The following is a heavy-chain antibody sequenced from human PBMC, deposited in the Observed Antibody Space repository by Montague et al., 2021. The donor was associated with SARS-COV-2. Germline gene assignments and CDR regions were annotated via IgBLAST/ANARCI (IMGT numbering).Heavy chain of an antibody. CDR2: ISSSSTTI. CDR3: ARDLYSSSWPGNWFDP. CDR1: GFTFSRCS. D-gene: IGHD6-13*01. Sequence: SLRLSCAASGFTFSRCSMNWVRHAPGKGLEWVSYISSSSTTIYYADSVKGRFTISRDNAKNSLYLQMNSLRDEDTAVYYCARDLYSSSWPGNWFDPWGQGTLVTVSS. J-gene: IGHJ5*02. V-gene: IGHV3-48*02.